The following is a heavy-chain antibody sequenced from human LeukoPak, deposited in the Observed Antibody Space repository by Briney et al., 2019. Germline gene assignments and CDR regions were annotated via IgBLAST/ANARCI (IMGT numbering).Heavy chain of an antibody. D-gene: IGHD3-10*01. Sequence: KPSETLSLTCAVSGGSISSSNWWSWVRQPPGKGLEWIGEIYHIGSTNYNPSLKSRVTISVDKAKNQFSLKLSSVTAADTAVYYCARDPPRDYGSGSANYYYYYGMDVWGKGTTVTVSS. CDR2: IYHIGST. V-gene: IGHV4-4*02. CDR3: ARDPPRDYGSGSANYYYYYGMDV. CDR1: GGSISSSNW. J-gene: IGHJ6*04.